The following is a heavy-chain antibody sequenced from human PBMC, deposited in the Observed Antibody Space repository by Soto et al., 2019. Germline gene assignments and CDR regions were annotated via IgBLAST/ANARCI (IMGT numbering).Heavy chain of an antibody. J-gene: IGHJ4*02. CDR3: ARDQRITMIPSRSPGDY. V-gene: IGHV1-3*01. CDR2: INAGNGNT. Sequence: ASVKVSCKASGNTFRNYAIHWVRQAPGQRLEWMGWINAGNGNTKYSQKFQGRVTITRDTSASTAYMELSSLRSEDTAVYYCARDQRITMIPSRSPGDYWGQGTLVTVSS. D-gene: IGHD3-22*01. CDR1: GNTFRNYA.